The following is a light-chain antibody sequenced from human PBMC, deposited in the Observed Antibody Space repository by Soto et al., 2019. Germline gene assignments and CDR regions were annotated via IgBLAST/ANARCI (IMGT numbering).Light chain of an antibody. CDR1: QSISSW. J-gene: IGKJ1*01. CDR3: KQYNSYWT. CDR2: DAS. V-gene: IGKV1-5*01. Sequence: DLQMTQSPSTLSASLGDRVTITCRASQSISSWLAWYQQKPGKAPKLLIYDASSLESGVQSRFSGRGSGTEFTLTIRSLQPDDFATYYCKQYNSYWTFGQGTKVDIK.